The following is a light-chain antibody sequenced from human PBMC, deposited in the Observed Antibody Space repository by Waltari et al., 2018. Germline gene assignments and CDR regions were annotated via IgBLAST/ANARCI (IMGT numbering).Light chain of an antibody. Sequence: QSALTQPASVSGSPGQSITISCAGSSGDVGGYNYVSWYQQYPGNAPKLMIYDVNRRPSGVSYRFSGSKSVNTASLTISGLQGEDEADYYCISYTASGAWLFGGGTKLTVL. V-gene: IGLV2-14*01. CDR1: SGDVGGYNY. CDR3: ISYTASGAWL. CDR2: DVN. J-gene: IGLJ3*02.